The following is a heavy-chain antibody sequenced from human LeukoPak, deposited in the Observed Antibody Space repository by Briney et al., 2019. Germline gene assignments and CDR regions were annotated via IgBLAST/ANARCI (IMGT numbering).Heavy chain of an antibody. Sequence: SVKVSCTTSGYTFTGFYLHWVRHAPRQGLEWMGWINPNSGGTNYAQKYQGRVTMTRDTSISTAYMELSSLRPDATAVYYCARFPGESASWGQGALVTVSS. J-gene: IGHJ5*02. V-gene: IGHV1-2*02. CDR3: ARFPGESAS. CDR2: INPNSGGT. CDR1: GYTFTGFY. D-gene: IGHD1-14*01.